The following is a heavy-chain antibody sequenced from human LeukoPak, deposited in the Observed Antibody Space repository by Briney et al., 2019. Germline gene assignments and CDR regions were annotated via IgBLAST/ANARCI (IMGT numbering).Heavy chain of an antibody. J-gene: IGHJ4*02. V-gene: IGHV4-30-2*01. CDR2: IYHSGST. Sequence: SQTLSLTCAVSGGSISSGGYSWSWIRQPPGKGLEWIGYIYHSGSTYYNPSLKSRVTISVDRSKNQFSLKLSSVTAADTAVYYCARDHGYGGYYFDYWAREPWSPSPQ. D-gene: IGHD3-16*01. CDR1: GGSISSGGYS. CDR3: ARDHGYGGYYFDY.